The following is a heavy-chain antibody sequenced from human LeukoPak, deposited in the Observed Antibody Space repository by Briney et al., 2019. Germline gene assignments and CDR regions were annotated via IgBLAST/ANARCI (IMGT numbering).Heavy chain of an antibody. D-gene: IGHD6-13*01. CDR3: AKDRRIAAAGTTLDY. CDR1: GFTFSSYA. CDR2: TSGSGGST. Sequence: PGGSLRLSCAASGFTFSSYAMSWVRQAPGKGLEWVSATSGSGGSTYYADSVKGRFTISRDNSKNTLYLQMNSLRAEDTAVYYCAKDRRIAAAGTTLDYWGQGTLVTVSS. V-gene: IGHV3-23*01. J-gene: IGHJ4*02.